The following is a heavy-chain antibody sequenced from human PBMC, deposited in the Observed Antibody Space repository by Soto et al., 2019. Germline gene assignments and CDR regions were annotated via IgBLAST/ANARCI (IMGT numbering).Heavy chain of an antibody. Sequence: GGSLRLSCAASGFTFSSYAMSWVRQAPGKGLEWVSAISGSGGSTYYADSVKGRFTISGDNSKNTLYLQMNSLRAEDTAVYYCANGGYYYDSSGYYYFDYWGQGTLVTVSS. V-gene: IGHV3-23*01. CDR2: ISGSGGST. CDR3: ANGGYYYDSSGYYYFDY. CDR1: GFTFSSYA. D-gene: IGHD3-22*01. J-gene: IGHJ4*02.